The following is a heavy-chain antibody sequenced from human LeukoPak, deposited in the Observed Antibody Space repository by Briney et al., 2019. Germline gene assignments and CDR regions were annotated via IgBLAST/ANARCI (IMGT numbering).Heavy chain of an antibody. V-gene: IGHV4-59*08. J-gene: IGHJ5*02. Sequence: SETLSLTCTVSGGSISSYYWSWIRQPPGKGLEWIGYIYYSGSTNYNPSLKSRVTMSVDTSKNQFSLKLSSVTAADTAVYYCASQVWFGDRGGWFDPWGQGTLVTVSS. CDR1: GGSISSYY. CDR3: ASQVWFGDRGGWFDP. D-gene: IGHD3-10*01. CDR2: IYYSGST.